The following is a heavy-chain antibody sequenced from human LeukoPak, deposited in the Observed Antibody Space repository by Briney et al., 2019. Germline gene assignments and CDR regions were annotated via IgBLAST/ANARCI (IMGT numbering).Heavy chain of an antibody. V-gene: IGHV3-74*01. D-gene: IGHD6-19*01. J-gene: IGHJ4*02. CDR2: INSDGSIT. CDR3: AKPRGSGWYRY. CDR1: GFTFTTYW. Sequence: QTGGSLRLSCAASGFTFTTYWMHWVRQAPGKGLVWVSHINSDGSITSYADSVKGRFTISRDNSKNTLYLQMNSLRAEDTAVYYCAKPRGSGWYRYWGQGTLVTVSS.